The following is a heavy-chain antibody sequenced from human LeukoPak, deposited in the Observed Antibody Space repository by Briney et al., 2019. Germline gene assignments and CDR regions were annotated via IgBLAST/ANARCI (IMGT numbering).Heavy chain of an antibody. J-gene: IGHJ4*02. CDR1: GYTFTSYY. CDR3: ASEFCSTTSCYFDS. V-gene: IGHV1-46*01. Sequence: PGGSLRLSCKASGYTFTSYYMHWVRQAPGQGLEWMGIINPSGGSTSYAQKFQGRVTMTRDTSTSTVYMELSSLRAEDTAVYYCASEFCSTTSCYFDSWGQGALVTVSS. CDR2: INPSGGST. D-gene: IGHD2-2*01.